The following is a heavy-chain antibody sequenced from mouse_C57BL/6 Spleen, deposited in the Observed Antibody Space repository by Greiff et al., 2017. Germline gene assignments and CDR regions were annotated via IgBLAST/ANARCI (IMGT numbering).Heavy chain of an antibody. CDR1: GFTFSDYY. Sequence: EVQGVESGGDLVKPGGSLKLSCAASGFTFSDYYMAWVRQVPEKGLEWVANINYDGSSTYYLDSLKSRFIISRDNAKNILYLQMSSLKSEDTATYYCAREGDGSSPWFAYWGQGTLVTVSA. CDR2: INYDGSST. D-gene: IGHD1-1*01. J-gene: IGHJ3*01. CDR3: AREGDGSSPWFAY. V-gene: IGHV5-16*01.